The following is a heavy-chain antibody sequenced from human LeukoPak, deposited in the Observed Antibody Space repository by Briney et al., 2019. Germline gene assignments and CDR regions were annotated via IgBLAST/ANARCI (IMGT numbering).Heavy chain of an antibody. J-gene: IGHJ6*03. CDR3: ARRWNYGRNYYIDV. D-gene: IGHD1-7*01. V-gene: IGHV4-39*01. CDR2: VYYTGST. CDR1: GASVTSGGFY. Sequence: SETLSLTCSVSGASVTSGGFYWGWLRQPPGKGPEWIATVYYTGSTYYNPSLMSRVTVSVDTSKNQFSLRLTSVTATDTAVYYCARRWNYGRNYYIDVWGNGATVSVSS.